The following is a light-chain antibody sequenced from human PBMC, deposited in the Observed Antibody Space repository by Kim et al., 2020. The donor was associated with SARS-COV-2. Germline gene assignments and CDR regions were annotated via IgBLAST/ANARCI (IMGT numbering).Light chain of an antibody. CDR1: SSDVGANKY. CDR3: CSFTGNYVV. Sequence: QSALTQPRSVSGSPGQSVTISCTGSSSDVGANKYVSWYQQHPGKAPKLIIYDVNERPSGVPDRFSGSKSDNTASLTVFGLQAEDEAHYYCCSFTGNYVVFGGGTQLTVL. CDR2: DVN. J-gene: IGLJ2*01. V-gene: IGLV2-11*01.